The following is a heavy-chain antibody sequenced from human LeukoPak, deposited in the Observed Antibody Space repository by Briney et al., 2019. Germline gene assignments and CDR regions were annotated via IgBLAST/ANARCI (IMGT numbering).Heavy chain of an antibody. CDR1: GFTFSSLW. D-gene: IGHD1-1*01. CDR2: IKNDEITT. V-gene: IGHV3-74*01. CDR3: ARGGRGTGMDY. J-gene: IGHJ4*02. Sequence: GGSLRLSCVASGFTFSSLWMHWVRQAPGKGLEWVSRIKNDEITTPYADSVKGRFTLSRDNAKNTLYLQMNSLRAEDTAVYYGARGGRGTGMDYWGQGALVTVSS.